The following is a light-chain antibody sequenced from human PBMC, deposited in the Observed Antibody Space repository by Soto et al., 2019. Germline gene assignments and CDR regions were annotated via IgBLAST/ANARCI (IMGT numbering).Light chain of an antibody. Sequence: QSALTQPASLSGSPGQSITISCTGTSNDVGAYDYVSWYQLHPGKAPKLMIYEVTNRPSGISHRFSDSKSGNKASLTISGRQHEDEADYYCCSYTITTTFVVFGGGTKLTVL. CDR3: CSYTITTTFVV. V-gene: IGLV2-14*01. CDR1: SNDVGAYDY. CDR2: EVT. J-gene: IGLJ2*01.